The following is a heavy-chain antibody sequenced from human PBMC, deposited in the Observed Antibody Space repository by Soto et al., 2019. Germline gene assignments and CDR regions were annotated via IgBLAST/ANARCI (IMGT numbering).Heavy chain of an antibody. D-gene: IGHD3-3*01. V-gene: IGHV1-69*01. CDR2: IIPIFGTA. CDR1: GGTFSSYA. CDR3: AVLDPEIKGVGYFDY. Sequence: QVQLVQSGAEVKKPGSSVKVSCKASGGTFSSYAISWVRQAPGQGLEWMGGIIPIFGTANYAQKFQGRVTITADESTSSAYMELSSLRSEDTAVYYCAVLDPEIKGVGYFDYWGQGTLVTVSS. J-gene: IGHJ4*02.